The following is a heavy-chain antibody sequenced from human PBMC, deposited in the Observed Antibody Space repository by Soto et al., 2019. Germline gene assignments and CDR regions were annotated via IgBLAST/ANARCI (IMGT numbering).Heavy chain of an antibody. V-gene: IGHV3-33*01. D-gene: IGHD3-10*01. CDR3: ARERTFGDNKPNYLDA. CDR1: EFTFSRHG. CDR2: IWSDGSNE. J-gene: IGHJ6*03. Sequence: QVQLVASGGGVVQPGRSLRLSCAASEFTFSRHGMHWVRQAPGKGLQWVGVIWSDGSNEVYAESVKGRFIISRDNSKNILYLQMTSLRAEDTAVYYCARERTFGDNKPNYLDAWGTGITVTVSS.